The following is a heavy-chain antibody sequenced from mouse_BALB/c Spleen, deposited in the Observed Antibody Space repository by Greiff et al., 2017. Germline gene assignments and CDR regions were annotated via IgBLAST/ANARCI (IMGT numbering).Heavy chain of an antibody. CDR2: IDPENGNT. CDR3: ARGGAGYGVAC. CDR1: GFNIKDYY. Sequence: EVQLQQSGAELVRPGALVKLSCKASGFNIKDYYMHWVKQRPEQGLEWIGWIDPENGNTIYDPKFQGKASITADTSSNTAYLQLSSLTSEDTAVYYCARGGAGYGVACWGQGTLVTVSA. D-gene: IGHD3-1*01. J-gene: IGHJ3*01. V-gene: IGHV14-1*02.